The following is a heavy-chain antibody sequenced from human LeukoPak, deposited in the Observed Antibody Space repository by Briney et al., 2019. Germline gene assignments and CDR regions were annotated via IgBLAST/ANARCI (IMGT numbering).Heavy chain of an antibody. CDR1: GFSFSRFY. CDR3: TRAEGLGPGAHFDQ. Sequence: GGSLRLSCAASGFSFSRFYMSWVRQTPGKALEWISYIPTSGISVQYADSVRGRFTASRDDAKNSLDLQMDSLRVEDTAVYYCTRAEGLGPGAHFDQWGQGALVIVSS. CDR2: IPTSGISV. V-gene: IGHV3-11*01. J-gene: IGHJ4*02.